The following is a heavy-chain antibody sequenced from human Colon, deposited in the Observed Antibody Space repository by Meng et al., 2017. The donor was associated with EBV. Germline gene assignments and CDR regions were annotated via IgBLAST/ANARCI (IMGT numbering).Heavy chain of an antibody. CDR3: ARVRVIPAAVGFDY. Sequence: HVVLEQSGAGLVEPSGALSLTCAVSGGSISTSDWWSWVRQPPGKGLEWIGEIYRGGGTNYNPSFKSRVTISVDTSNNHFSLKLSYVTAADTAVYYCARVRVIPAAVGFDYWGQGTLVTVSS. J-gene: IGHJ4*02. D-gene: IGHD2-2*01. CDR2: IYRGGGT. V-gene: IGHV4-4*02. CDR1: GGSISTSDW.